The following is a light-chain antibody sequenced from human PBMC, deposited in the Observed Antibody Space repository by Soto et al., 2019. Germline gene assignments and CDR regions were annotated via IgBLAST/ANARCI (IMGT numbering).Light chain of an antibody. CDR2: DTS. CDR3: QQRTNWPPTWT. Sequence: EVVLTQSPATLSLSPGERATLSCRASQSISTYLAWYQHTPGRAPRLLIYDTSKRATGIPARFSGSGSGTDFTLTVSSLEPEDFAVYYCQQRTNWPPTWTFGPGTKVDMK. J-gene: IGKJ3*01. CDR1: QSISTY. V-gene: IGKV3-11*01.